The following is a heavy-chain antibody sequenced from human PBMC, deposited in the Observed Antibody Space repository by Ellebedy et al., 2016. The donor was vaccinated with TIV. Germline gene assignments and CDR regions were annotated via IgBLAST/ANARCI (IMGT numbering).Heavy chain of an antibody. J-gene: IGHJ2*01. CDR1: GFTFSSYW. Sequence: GESLKISCAASGFTFSSYWMHWVRQAPGKGLEWVAVIWYDGSNKYYADSVKGRFTISRDNSKNTLYLQMNTLRAEDTAVYYCAKSDDFWSGYQRGYFDLWGRGTLVTVSS. V-gene: IGHV3-30*02. D-gene: IGHD3-3*01. CDR3: AKSDDFWSGYQRGYFDL. CDR2: IWYDGSNK.